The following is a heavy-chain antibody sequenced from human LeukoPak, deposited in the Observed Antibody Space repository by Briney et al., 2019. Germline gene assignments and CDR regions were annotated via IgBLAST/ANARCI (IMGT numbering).Heavy chain of an antibody. CDR1: GGSISSSSYY. J-gene: IGHJ4*02. Sequence: SETLSLTCTVSGGSISSSSYYWGWIRQPPGKGLEYIGYIHYSGSTTYNPSLKSRVTISVDTSKNQFSLKLSSVTAADTAVYYCARDLLRNGYFDYWGQGTLVTVSS. D-gene: IGHD2-15*01. CDR3: ARDLLRNGYFDY. V-gene: IGHV4-61*01. CDR2: IHYSGST.